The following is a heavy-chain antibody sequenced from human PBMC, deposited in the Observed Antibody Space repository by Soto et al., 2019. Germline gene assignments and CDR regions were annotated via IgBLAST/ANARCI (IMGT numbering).Heavy chain of an antibody. Sequence: GESLKISCKGSGYSFTSYWIGWVRQMPGKGLEWMGIIYPGDSDTRYCPSFQGRVTISADKSISTACLQWSSLKASDTAMYYCARLGDPYYDFWSGYLSAVWFDPWGQGTLVTVSS. CDR3: ARLGDPYYDFWSGYLSAVWFDP. V-gene: IGHV5-51*01. CDR2: IYPGDSDT. J-gene: IGHJ5*02. D-gene: IGHD3-3*01. CDR1: GYSFTSYW.